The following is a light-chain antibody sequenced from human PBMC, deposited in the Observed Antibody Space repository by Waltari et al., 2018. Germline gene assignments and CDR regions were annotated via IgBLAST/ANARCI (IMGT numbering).Light chain of an antibody. CDR1: RSVLYSSNNKNY. CDR2: WAS. Sequence: DIVMTQSPDSLAVSLGERATINCKSSRSVLYSSNNKNYLAWYQQKPGQPPKLLIYWASTREVGVPDRFSGSGSGTDFTLTISSLQAEDVAVYYCQQYYSTPLTFGGGTKVEIK. V-gene: IGKV4-1*01. CDR3: QQYYSTPLT. J-gene: IGKJ4*01.